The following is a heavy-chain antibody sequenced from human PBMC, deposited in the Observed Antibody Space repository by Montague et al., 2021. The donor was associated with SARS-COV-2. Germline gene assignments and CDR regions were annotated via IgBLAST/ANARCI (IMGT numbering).Heavy chain of an antibody. J-gene: IGHJ4*02. CDR3: ARAQRLVLSWAGKGFDY. V-gene: IGHV3-30*04. CDR2: ISYDGSNK. Sequence: SLRLSCAASGFTFSSYAMHWVRQAPGKGLEWVAVISYDGSNKYYVDSVKGRFTISRDNSKNTLYLHMNSLRAEDTAVYYCARAQRLVLSWAGKGFDYWGQGTLVTVSS. D-gene: IGHD6-13*01. CDR1: GFTFSSYA.